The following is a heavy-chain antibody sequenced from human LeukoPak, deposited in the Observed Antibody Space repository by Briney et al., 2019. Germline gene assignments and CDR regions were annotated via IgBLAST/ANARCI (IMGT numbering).Heavy chain of an antibody. CDR1: GFTFSSYA. CDR3: ARDSDGYGTFDY. D-gene: IGHD5-24*01. CDR2: ISGSGGST. V-gene: IGHV3-23*01. J-gene: IGHJ4*02. Sequence: GGSLRLSCAASGFTFSSYAMSWVRQAPGKGLEWVSAISGSGGSTYYADSVKGRFTISRDNSKNTLYLQVNSLRAEDTAVYYCARDSDGYGTFDYWGQGTPVTVSS.